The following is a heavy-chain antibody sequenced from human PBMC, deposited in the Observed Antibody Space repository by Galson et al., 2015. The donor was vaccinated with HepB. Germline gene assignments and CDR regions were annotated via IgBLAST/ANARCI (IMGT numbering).Heavy chain of an antibody. J-gene: IGHJ2*01. CDR1: GYSFTSYW. CDR3: ARQPYTNGWLYWYFDL. D-gene: IGHD6-19*01. Sequence: SGAEVKKPGESLRISCKGSGYSFTSYWITWVRQMPGKGLEWMGTIDPADSSTTYSLSFQGHVIISADKTTKTAYLHWSSLRASDSATYYCARQPYTNGWLYWYFDLWGRGTLVTVSS. V-gene: IGHV5-10-1*01. CDR2: IDPADSST.